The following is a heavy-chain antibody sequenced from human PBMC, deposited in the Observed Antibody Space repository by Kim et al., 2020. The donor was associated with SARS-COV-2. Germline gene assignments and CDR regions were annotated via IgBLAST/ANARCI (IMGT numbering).Heavy chain of an antibody. Sequence: GGSLRLSCAASGFTFSSYGMHWLRQAPGKGLEWVAVISYDGSNKYYADSVKGRFTISRDNSKNTLYLQMNSLRAEDTAVYYCAKDYYDSSGYYYWVFDYWGQGTLVTVSS. V-gene: IGHV3-30*18. D-gene: IGHD3-22*01. CDR2: ISYDGSNK. J-gene: IGHJ4*02. CDR3: AKDYYDSSGYYYWVFDY. CDR1: GFTFSSYG.